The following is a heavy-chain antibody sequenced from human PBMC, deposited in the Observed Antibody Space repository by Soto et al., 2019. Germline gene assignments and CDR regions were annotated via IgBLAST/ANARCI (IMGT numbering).Heavy chain of an antibody. CDR3: ARGPYTDSSEWFDP. V-gene: IGHV3-23*01. Sequence: GGSLRLSCAASGFTFSNYAMAWVRRAPGKGLEWVSSISGRGDRTYYADSVKGRFTISRDNSKNTLSLQMNRLRAEDTALYYCARGPYTDSSEWFDPWGQGTLVTVSS. CDR2: ISGRGDRT. D-gene: IGHD2-2*02. CDR1: GFTFSNYA. J-gene: IGHJ5*02.